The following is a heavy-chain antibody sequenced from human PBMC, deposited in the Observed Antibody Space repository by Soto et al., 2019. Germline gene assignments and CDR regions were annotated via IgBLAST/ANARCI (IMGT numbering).Heavy chain of an antibody. CDR2: ISSSGSTI. V-gene: IGHV3-11*01. D-gene: IGHD2-15*01. J-gene: IGHJ6*03. CDR3: ARDTLGYCSGGSCSYLYYYYMDV. CDR1: GFTFSDYY. Sequence: QVQLVESGGGLVKPGGSLRLSCAASGFTFSDYYMSWIRQAPGKGLEWVSYISSSGSTIYYADSVKGRFTISRDNAKNSLYLQMNSLRAEDPAVYYCARDTLGYCSGGSCSYLYYYYMDVWGKGTTVTVSS.